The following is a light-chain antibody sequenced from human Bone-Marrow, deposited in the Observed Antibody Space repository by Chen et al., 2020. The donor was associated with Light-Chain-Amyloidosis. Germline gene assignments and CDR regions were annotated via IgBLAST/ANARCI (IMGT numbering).Light chain of an antibody. V-gene: IGLV3-21*02. CDR2: DDR. CDR3: QVWDSSSDRPV. J-gene: IGLJ3*02. Sequence: SYVLTQPSSGSVAPGQTATIACGGNNIGSTSVHWYQQTPGQAPLLVVYDDRARPSGSPERLSGSYSANTATLTLSIVEAVYEADYYCQVWDSSSDRPVFGGGTKLTVL. CDR1: NIGSTS.